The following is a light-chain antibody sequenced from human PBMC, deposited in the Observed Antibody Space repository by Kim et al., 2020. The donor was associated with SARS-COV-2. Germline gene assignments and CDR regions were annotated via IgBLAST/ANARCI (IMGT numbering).Light chain of an antibody. CDR3: QVWDSNTVI. J-gene: IGLJ2*01. CDR1: NIGNRL. CDR2: KDS. V-gene: IGLV3-9*01. Sequence: SSELTQDPAVSVALGQTARITCEGNNIGNRLVNWYQHKPGQAPVMVIHKDSNRPSGIPEGFSGSNSGKVATLTISRAHAGDEADYYCQVWDSNTVIFGGG.